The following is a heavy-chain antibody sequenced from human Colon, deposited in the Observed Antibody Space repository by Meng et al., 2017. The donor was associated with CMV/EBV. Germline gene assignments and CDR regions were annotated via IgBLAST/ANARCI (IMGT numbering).Heavy chain of an antibody. D-gene: IGHD2-21*02. V-gene: IGHV1-69*12. CDR3: ARVICGGDCYLDY. CDR1: KGTFTSYP. CDR2: IITISGTT. J-gene: IGHJ4*02. Sequence: QVHLEQSGAEVKKPGSSVKFSCKASKGTFTSYPISWVRQGPGQGFEWVGGIITISGTTDYAQKFQGRVTIAADESTSTAYMKLSNLRSEDTAIYYCARVICGGDCYLDYWGRGTLVTVSS.